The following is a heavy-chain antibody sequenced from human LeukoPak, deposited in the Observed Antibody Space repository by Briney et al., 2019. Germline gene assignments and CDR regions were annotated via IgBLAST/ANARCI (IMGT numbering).Heavy chain of an antibody. CDR2: IYYSGST. Sequence: SETLSLTCTVSGASISSSNYYGGWIRQPPGKGLEWIGIIYYSGSTYYNPSRKSRATISVDTSKNQFSLKLSSVTAADTGVYYCARYSSGWSVDYWGQGTLVTVSS. CDR1: GASISSSNYY. V-gene: IGHV4-39*07. CDR3: ARYSSGWSVDY. J-gene: IGHJ4*02. D-gene: IGHD6-19*01.